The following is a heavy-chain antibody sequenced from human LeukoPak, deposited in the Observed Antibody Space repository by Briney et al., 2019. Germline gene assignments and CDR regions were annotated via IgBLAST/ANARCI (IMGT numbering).Heavy chain of an antibody. CDR1: GFTFSSYG. J-gene: IGHJ4*02. CDR2: IWYDGSNK. V-gene: IGHV3-33*06. CDR3: AKSFYDSSGYYLFDY. Sequence: GRSLRLSCAASGFTFSSYGMHWDRQAPGKGLEWVAVIWYDGSNKYADSVKGRFTISRDNSKNTLYLQMNSLRAEDTAVYYCAKSFYDSSGYYLFDYWGQGTLVTVSS. D-gene: IGHD3-22*01.